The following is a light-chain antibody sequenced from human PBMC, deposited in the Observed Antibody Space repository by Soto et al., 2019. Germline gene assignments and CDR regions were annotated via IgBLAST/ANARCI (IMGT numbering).Light chain of an antibody. Sequence: DVVLTQSPLSLPVTLGQPASISCRSTQSLVYSDGNIYLNWFQQRPGQSPRRLIYKVSNRDSGVPDRVSGSGSGTNFTVKISRVEAEDVGVYYCMQGTPVPPITFGQGTRLQIK. V-gene: IGKV2-30*01. CDR2: KVS. J-gene: IGKJ5*01. CDR3: MQGTPVPPIT. CDR1: QSLVYSDGNIY.